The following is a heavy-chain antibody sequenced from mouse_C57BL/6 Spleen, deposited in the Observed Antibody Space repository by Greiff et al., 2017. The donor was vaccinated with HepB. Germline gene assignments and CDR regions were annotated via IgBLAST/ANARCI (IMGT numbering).Heavy chain of an antibody. CDR3: ARSHYGSSYEGWFAY. D-gene: IGHD1-1*01. CDR1: GYTFTDYN. V-gene: IGHV1-18*01. J-gene: IGHJ3*01. CDR2: INPNNGGT. Sequence: EVQLQQSGPELVKPGASVKIPCKASGYTFTDYNMDWVKQSHGKSLEWIGDINPNNGGTIYNQKFKGKATLTVDKSSSTAYMELRSLTSEDTAVYYCARSHYGSSYEGWFAYWGQGTLVTVSA.